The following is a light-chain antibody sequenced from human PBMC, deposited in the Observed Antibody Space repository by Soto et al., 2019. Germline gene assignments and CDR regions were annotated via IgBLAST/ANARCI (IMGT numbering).Light chain of an antibody. J-gene: IGKJ4*01. V-gene: IGKV1-39*01. CDR1: QSISSY. CDR2: GAS. Sequence: DLQMTQSPSSLSASVGDRVTITCRARQSISSYLNWYQQKPGKAPKVLISGASSLQSGVPLRFSGSASGTDFTLTISSLQSEDFASSYCQPSHSTPLTFGGGTKVQIK. CDR3: QPSHSTPLT.